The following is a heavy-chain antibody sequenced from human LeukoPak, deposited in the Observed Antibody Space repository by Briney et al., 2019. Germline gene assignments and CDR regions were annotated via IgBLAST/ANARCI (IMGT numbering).Heavy chain of an antibody. D-gene: IGHD3-10*01. CDR1: GYTFTSYY. CDR2: INPSGGST. V-gene: IGHV1-46*01. Sequence: GASVKVSCKASGYTFTSYYMHWVRQAPGQGLEWMGIINPSGGSTNYAQKFQGRVTMTRDTSTSTVYMELSSLRSEDTAVYYCAKDERGDGSGSYTFFDYWGQGTLVTVSS. J-gene: IGHJ4*02. CDR3: AKDERGDGSGSYTFFDY.